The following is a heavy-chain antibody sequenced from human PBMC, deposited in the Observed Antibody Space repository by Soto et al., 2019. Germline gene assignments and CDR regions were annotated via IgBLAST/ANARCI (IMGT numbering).Heavy chain of an antibody. CDR2: ISAHNGDT. V-gene: IGHV1-18*01. D-gene: IGHD3-22*01. CDR1: GYTFTSYG. Sequence: ASVKVSCKASGYTFTSYGISWVRQAPGQGLEWVGWISAHNGDTRYAQNLQGRITMTTDTFTNTAYTELTSLTSDDTAVYYCARDWSRYYDSSGLMWFYWGQGTLVTVSS. CDR3: ARDWSRYYDSSGLMWFY. J-gene: IGHJ4*02.